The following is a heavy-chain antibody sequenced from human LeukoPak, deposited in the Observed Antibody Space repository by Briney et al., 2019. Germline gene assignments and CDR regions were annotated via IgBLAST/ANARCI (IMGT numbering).Heavy chain of an antibody. V-gene: IGHV3-11*06. CDR2: ISSSSSYI. Sequence: GGSLRLSCAASGFTFSDYYMSWIRQAPGKGLEWVSSISSSSSYIYYADSVKGRFTISRDNAKNSLYLQMNSLRAEDTAVYYCAREACSGGSCYSNWFDPWGQGTLVTVSS. D-gene: IGHD2-15*01. CDR1: GFTFSDYY. J-gene: IGHJ5*02. CDR3: AREACSGGSCYSNWFDP.